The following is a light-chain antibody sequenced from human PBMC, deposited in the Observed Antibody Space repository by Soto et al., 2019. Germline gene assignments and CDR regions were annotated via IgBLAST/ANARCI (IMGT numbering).Light chain of an antibody. V-gene: IGLV3-1*01. J-gene: IGLJ2*01. CDR2: QDN. CDR1: MLGNNF. CDR3: QAWDSSTVL. Sequence: SYELAQPPSLSVSPGQTASITCSGDMLGNNFASWYQQKPGQSPVVVIYQDNKRPSGIPERFSGSNSGNTVTLTISGTQAMDEADYYCQAWDSSTVLFGGGTKLTVL.